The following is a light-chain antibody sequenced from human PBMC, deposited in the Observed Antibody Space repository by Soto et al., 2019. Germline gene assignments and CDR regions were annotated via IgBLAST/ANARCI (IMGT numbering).Light chain of an antibody. Sequence: QSVLTQPPSASGSPGQSVTISCTGTNSDVGGYNYVSWYQQYPGKAPKLIIYEVNERPSGVPDRFSGSKSGNTASLTVSGLQTADEADYYCSSYAGSSWYVFGTGTKVPVL. CDR1: NSDVGGYNY. CDR2: EVN. J-gene: IGLJ1*01. V-gene: IGLV2-8*01. CDR3: SSYAGSSWYV.